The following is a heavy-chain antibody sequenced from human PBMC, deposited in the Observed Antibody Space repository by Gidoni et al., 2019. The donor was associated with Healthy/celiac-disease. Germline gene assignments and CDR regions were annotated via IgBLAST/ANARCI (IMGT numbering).Heavy chain of an antibody. J-gene: IGHJ6*02. D-gene: IGHD2-8*02. CDR1: GGSFSGYY. V-gene: IGHV4-34*01. CDR2: INHSGST. CDR3: AREEAGGVGMDV. Sequence: QVQLQPWGAGLLKPSETLSLTCAVYGGSFSGYYWSWIRQPPGKGLEWIGEINHSGSTNYNPSLKSRVTISVDTSKNQFSLKLSSVTAADTAVYYCAREEAGGVGMDVWGQGTTVTVSS.